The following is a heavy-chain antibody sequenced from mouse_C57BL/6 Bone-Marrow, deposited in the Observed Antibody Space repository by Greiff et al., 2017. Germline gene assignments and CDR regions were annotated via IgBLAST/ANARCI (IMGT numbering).Heavy chain of an antibody. V-gene: IGHV1-55*01. CDR1: GYTFTSYW. CDR3: ARPHGYYHYAMDY. Sequence: QVQLQQPGAELVKPGDSVKMSCKASGYTFTSYWLTWVKQRPGQGLEWIGDIYPGSGSTNDNEKFKSKATLTVDTSSSTAYMQLSSLTSEDSAVYYCARPHGYYHYAMDYWGQGTSVTVSS. CDR2: IYPGSGST. J-gene: IGHJ4*01. D-gene: IGHD2-3*01.